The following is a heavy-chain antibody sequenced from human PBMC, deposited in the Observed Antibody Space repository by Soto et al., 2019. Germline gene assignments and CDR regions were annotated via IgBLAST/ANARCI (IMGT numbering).Heavy chain of an antibody. CDR2: ARNKANSYTT. V-gene: IGHV3-72*01. CDR3: GRAGYCSGASCYGAFDI. CDR1: GFTFSDHY. J-gene: IGHJ3*02. D-gene: IGHD2-15*01. Sequence: GESLKISCAASGFTFSDHYMDWVRQAPGKGLEWVGRARNKANSYTTEYAASVKGRFTISRDDSKNSLYLQMNSLKTEDTAAYFCGRAGYCSGASCYGAFDIWGQGTMVTVSS.